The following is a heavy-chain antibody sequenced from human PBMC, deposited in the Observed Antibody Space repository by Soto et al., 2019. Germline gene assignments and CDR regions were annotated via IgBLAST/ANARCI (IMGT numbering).Heavy chain of an antibody. Sequence: SETLSLTCTVSGGSISDISYCWGWIRQPPGKGLQWIGCMFYSGATYYNPSLKNRVTLSVDTSNNEFSLKLVSVTAPDTAVYYCARHKSGSDWLDPWGQGTPVTVSS. V-gene: IGHV4-39*01. CDR3: ARHKSGSDWLDP. CDR1: GGSISDISYC. CDR2: MFYSGAT. D-gene: IGHD2-15*01. J-gene: IGHJ5*02.